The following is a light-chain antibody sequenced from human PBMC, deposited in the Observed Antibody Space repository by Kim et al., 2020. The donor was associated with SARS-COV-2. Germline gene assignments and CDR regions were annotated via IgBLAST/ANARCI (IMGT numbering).Light chain of an antibody. J-gene: IGLJ1*01. Sequence: SVSPGQTASITCAGDKLWDKYACWYQQKPGQSPVLVIYQDSKRPSGITERFSGSNSGKTATLTISGTQAMDEADYYCQAWDSSAHVFGTGTKVTVL. CDR2: QDS. CDR1: KLWDKY. CDR3: QAWDSSAHV. V-gene: IGLV3-1*01.